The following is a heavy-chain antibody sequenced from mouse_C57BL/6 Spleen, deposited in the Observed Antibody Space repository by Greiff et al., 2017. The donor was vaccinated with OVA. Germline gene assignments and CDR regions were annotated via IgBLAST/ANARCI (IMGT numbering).Heavy chain of an antibody. D-gene: IGHD1-1*01. J-gene: IGHJ4*01. V-gene: IGHV1-4*01. CDR1: GYTFTSYT. CDR2: INPSSGYT. CDR3: AREGGTVVAEDAMDY. Sequence: QVQLQQSGAELARPGASVKMSCKASGYTFTSYTMHWVKQRPGQGLEWIGYINPSSGYTKYNQKFKDKATLTADKSSSTAYMQLSSLTSEDSAVYDCAREGGTVVAEDAMDYWGQGTSVTVSS.